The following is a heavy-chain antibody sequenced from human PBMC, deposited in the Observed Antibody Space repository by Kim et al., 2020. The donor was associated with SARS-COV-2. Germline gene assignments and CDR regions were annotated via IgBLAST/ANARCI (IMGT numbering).Heavy chain of an antibody. V-gene: IGHV4-4*06. J-gene: IGHJ5*02. Sequence: LKSRVTMAVDTSKNQFSLKLSSVTAADTAVYYCARDDLVYCGGDCFWNLDPWGQRTLVTVSS. CDR3: ARDDLVYCGGDCFWNLDP. D-gene: IGHD2-21*02.